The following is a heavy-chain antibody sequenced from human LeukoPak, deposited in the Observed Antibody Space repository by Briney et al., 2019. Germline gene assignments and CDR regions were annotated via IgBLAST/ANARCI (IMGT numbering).Heavy chain of an antibody. Sequence: PGGSLRLSCAASGFSFSSHWMHWVRQAPGKGLVWVSRINGDGSITTYVDSVKGRLTISRDNSKNTLYLQMNSLRAEDTAVYYCARVGTYGYTYDYWGQGTLVTVSS. J-gene: IGHJ4*02. D-gene: IGHD3-16*02. V-gene: IGHV3-74*01. CDR3: ARVGTYGYTYDY. CDR1: GFSFSSHW. CDR2: INGDGSIT.